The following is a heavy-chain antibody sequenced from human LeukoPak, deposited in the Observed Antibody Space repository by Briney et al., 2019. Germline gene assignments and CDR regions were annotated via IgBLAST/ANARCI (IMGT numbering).Heavy chain of an antibody. J-gene: IGHJ4*02. V-gene: IGHV3-48*01. CDR3: APLGEYSTSSGPFDY. Sequence: GGSLRLSCAASGFTFSIFSMNWVRQAPGKGLEWLSYISSSSSTIYYADSVKGRFTISRDNAKNSLYLQMNSLRAEDTAVYYCAPLGEYSTSSGPFDYWGQGTLVTVSS. CDR2: ISSSSSTI. CDR1: GFTFSIFS. D-gene: IGHD6-6*01.